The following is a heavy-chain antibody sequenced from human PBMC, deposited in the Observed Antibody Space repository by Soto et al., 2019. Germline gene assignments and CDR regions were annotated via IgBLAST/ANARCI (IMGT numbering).Heavy chain of an antibody. J-gene: IGHJ6*02. CDR3: AREGEMPYYYYGLDV. V-gene: IGHV1-18*01. CDR2: ISGYDGHT. Sequence: QVQLVQSGAEVRKPGASAKVSCKASGYTFTTYGICWVRQAPGQGLEWMGWISGYDGHTKYAQKFQGRIIMTTDTSTSTVYMDLRSLRSDDTAVYYCAREGEMPYYYYGLDVWGQGTTVTVSS. D-gene: IGHD3-16*01. CDR1: GYTFTTYG.